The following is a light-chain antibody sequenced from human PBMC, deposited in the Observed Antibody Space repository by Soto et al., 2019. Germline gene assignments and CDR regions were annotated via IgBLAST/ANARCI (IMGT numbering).Light chain of an antibody. Sequence: EIVMTQSPATLSVSPGERATLSCRASQSVSSNLAWYQQKPGQAPGLLIYGASTRATGIPARFSGSGSGTEFTLTISSLQSEYFAVYYGQQYNNWPGTFGQGTKVEIK. CDR2: GAS. CDR1: QSVSSN. V-gene: IGKV3-15*01. CDR3: QQYNNWPGT. J-gene: IGKJ1*01.